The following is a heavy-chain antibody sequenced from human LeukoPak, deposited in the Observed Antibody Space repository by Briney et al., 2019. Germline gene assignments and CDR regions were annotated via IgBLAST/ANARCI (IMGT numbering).Heavy chain of an antibody. Sequence: SGPTLVKPTQTLTLTCTFSGFSLTTGVAVAWIRQPPGKALEWIALTFWDDEKRYSSSLESRLTITKYTSRNQVVLTMTNVDPADTATYCAQRRRYCIGGTCAYNFDQWGQGVLVTVSS. V-gene: IGHV2-5*02. CDR3: AQRRRYCIGGTCAYNFDQ. CDR1: GFSLTTGVA. CDR2: TFWDDEK. J-gene: IGHJ4*02. D-gene: IGHD2-15*01.